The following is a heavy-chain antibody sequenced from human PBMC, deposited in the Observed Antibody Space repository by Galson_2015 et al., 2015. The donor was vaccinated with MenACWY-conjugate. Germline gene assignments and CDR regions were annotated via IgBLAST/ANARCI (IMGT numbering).Heavy chain of an antibody. D-gene: IGHD3-10*01. Sequence: SLRLSCAASGFTFSSYGMRWVRQAPGKGLEWVSSIGGSGSIIYYGDPVKGRIIISRDNSKNTLYLQMNSLRAEDTAVYFCAKPLQSRYVSETYCAYGMDVWGQGTTVTVSS. CDR2: IGGSGSII. J-gene: IGHJ6*02. CDR1: GFTFSSYG. CDR3: AKPLQSRYVSETYCAYGMDV. V-gene: IGHV3-23*01.